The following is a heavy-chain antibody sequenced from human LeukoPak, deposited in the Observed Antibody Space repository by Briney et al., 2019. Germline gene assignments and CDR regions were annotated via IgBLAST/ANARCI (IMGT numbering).Heavy chain of an antibody. J-gene: IGHJ4*02. V-gene: IGHV3-21*01. CDR3: AREGYYYDSSGPL. CDR1: GFTFSSYS. D-gene: IGHD3-22*01. CDR2: ISSSSSYI. Sequence: GGSLRLPCAASGFTFSSYSMNWVRQAPGKGLEWVSSISSSSSYIYYADSVKGRFTISRDNAKNSLYLQMNSLRAEDTAVYYCAREGYYYDSSGPLWGQGTLVTVSS.